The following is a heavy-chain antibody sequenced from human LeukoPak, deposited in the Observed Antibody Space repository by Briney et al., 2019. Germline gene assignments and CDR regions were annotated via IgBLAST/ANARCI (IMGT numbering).Heavy chain of an antibody. J-gene: IGHJ6*03. V-gene: IGHV3-7*01. D-gene: IGHD3-10*02. Sequence: SGGSLRLSCAASGFTFSPYWMSWVRQAPGKGLEWVANINQGGSEKYYVDSVKGRFTISRDNAKTSLFLQMNSLRVEDTAVYYCGKNDDQLFGGYYYYYMDVWGKGTAVTVSS. CDR3: GKNDDQLFGGYYYYYMDV. CDR2: INQGGSEK. CDR1: GFTFSPYW.